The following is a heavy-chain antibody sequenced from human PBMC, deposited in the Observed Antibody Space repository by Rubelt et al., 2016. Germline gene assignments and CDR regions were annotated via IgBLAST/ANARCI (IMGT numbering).Heavy chain of an antibody. Sequence: GKGLEWIGYIFYSGSTNYNPSLKSRVTISVDTSKNQFSLKLSSVTAADTAVYYCATIFGYCSGSSCYRWIDPWGQGTLVTVSS. D-gene: IGHD2-2*03. CDR3: ATIFGYCSGSSCYRWIDP. V-gene: IGHV4-59*01. J-gene: IGHJ5*02. CDR2: IFYSGST.